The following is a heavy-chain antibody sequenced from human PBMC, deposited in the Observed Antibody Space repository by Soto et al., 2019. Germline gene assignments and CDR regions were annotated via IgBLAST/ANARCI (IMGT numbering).Heavy chain of an antibody. J-gene: IGHJ4*02. V-gene: IGHV1-69*02. CDR1: GDTFNFYS. D-gene: IGHD3-10*01. CDR2: VNPIVSMS. Sequence: QVQLVQSGAEVKRPGSSVKVSCKASGDTFNFYSINWARQAPGLGLEWMGRVNPIVSMSNYAQKFQGRVTMTADKSTSTAYMSSLRSEDTAIYYCASSYGSGYRAFDYWGQGALVTVSS. CDR3: ASSYGSGYRAFDY.